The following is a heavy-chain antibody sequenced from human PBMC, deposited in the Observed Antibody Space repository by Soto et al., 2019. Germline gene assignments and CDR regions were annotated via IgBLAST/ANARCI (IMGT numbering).Heavy chain of an antibody. CDR2: IYPGDSDT. D-gene: IGHD2-21*02. CDR1: GYSFTSYW. Sequence: PGESLKISCNGSGYSFTSYWIGWVRQMPGKGLEWMGIIYPGDSDTRYSPSFQGHVTISADRSLNTAYLHFSSLQASDTAIYLCARKNNGGDSTYLDYWGQGALVTVSS. V-gene: IGHV5-51*01. J-gene: IGHJ4*02. CDR3: ARKNNGGDSTYLDY.